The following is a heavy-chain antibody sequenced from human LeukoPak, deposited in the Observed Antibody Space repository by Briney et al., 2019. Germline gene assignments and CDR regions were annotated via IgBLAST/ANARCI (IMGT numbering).Heavy chain of an antibody. Sequence: SETLSLTCTVSGGSISTDYWSWIRQPPGKGLEWIGYIYNSGSTNYNPSLKSRVTISVDTSKNQFSLKLSSVTAADTAVYYCATGFYFDTSGLLMHWGQGTLVTVSS. J-gene: IGHJ4*02. CDR1: GGSISTDY. D-gene: IGHD3-22*01. CDR3: ATGFYFDTSGLLMH. V-gene: IGHV4-59*01. CDR2: IYNSGST.